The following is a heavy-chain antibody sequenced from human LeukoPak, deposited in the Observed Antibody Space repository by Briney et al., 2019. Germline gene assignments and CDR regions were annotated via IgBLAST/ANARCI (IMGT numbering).Heavy chain of an antibody. V-gene: IGHV4-38-2*02. CDR1: GYSISSGYY. Sequence: PSETLSLTCAVSGYSISSGYYWGWIRQPPGKGLEWIGSIYHSGSTYYNPSLKSRVTISVDTSKNQFSLKLSSVTAADTAVYYCARDWYDSSGYYVDYWGQGTLVTVSS. J-gene: IGHJ4*02. CDR3: ARDWYDSSGYYVDY. D-gene: IGHD3-22*01. CDR2: IYHSGST.